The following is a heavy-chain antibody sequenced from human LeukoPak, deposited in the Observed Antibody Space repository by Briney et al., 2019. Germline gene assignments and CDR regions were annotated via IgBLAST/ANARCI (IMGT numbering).Heavy chain of an antibody. J-gene: IGHJ6*03. CDR1: GGSISSSSYY. Sequence: SETLSLTCTVSGGSISSSSYYWGWIRQPPGKGLEWIGSIYYSGSTYYNPSPKSRVTISVDTSKNQFSLKLSSVTAADTAVYYCARHVGGYCSSTSCYPKYYYYYYMDVWGKGTTVTVSS. CDR2: IYYSGST. D-gene: IGHD2-2*01. CDR3: ARHVGGYCSSTSCYPKYYYYYYMDV. V-gene: IGHV4-39*01.